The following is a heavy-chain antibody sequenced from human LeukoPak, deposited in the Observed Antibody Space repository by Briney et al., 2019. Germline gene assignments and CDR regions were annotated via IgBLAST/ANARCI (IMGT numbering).Heavy chain of an antibody. Sequence: SETLSLTCAVYGGSFSGYYWSWIRQPPGKGLEWIGEINHSGSTNYNPSLKSRVTISVDTSKNQFSLKLSSVTAADTAVYYCARDGSSSWYYFDYWGQGTLVTVSS. D-gene: IGHD6-13*01. V-gene: IGHV4-34*01. CDR2: INHSGST. J-gene: IGHJ4*02. CDR1: GGSFSGYY. CDR3: ARDGSSSWYYFDY.